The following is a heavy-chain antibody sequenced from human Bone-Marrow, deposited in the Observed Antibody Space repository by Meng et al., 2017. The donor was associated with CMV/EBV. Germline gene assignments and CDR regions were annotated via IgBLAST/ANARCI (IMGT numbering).Heavy chain of an antibody. V-gene: IGHV3-23*03. D-gene: IGHD7-27*01. J-gene: IGHJ3*02. CDR1: GFTFSSYA. Sequence: GESLKISCAASGFTFSSYAMSWVRQAPGKGLEWVSVIYSGGSSTYYADSVKGRFTISRDNSKNTLYLQMNSLRAEDTAVYHCAKDEGLGAFDIWGQGTMVTVSS. CDR2: IYSGGSST. CDR3: AKDEGLGAFDI.